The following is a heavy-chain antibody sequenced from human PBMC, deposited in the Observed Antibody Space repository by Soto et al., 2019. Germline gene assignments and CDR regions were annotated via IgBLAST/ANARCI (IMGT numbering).Heavy chain of an antibody. Sequence: EVQLVETGGGLIKPGGSLRRSCAASGFNVSSNSMNWVRQAPGKGLEWLSLIHSDANTKYADYVKGLYTISRDSSENKFYLKTNSLIAEDTAVYYWSRHAWLESWGQGTLVTVTS. J-gene: IGHJ5*01. CDR3: SRHAWLES. CDR1: GFNVSSNS. V-gene: IGHV3-53*02. CDR2: IHSDANT.